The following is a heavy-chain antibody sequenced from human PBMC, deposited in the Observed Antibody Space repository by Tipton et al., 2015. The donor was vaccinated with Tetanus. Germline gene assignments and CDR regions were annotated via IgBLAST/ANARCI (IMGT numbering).Heavy chain of an antibody. CDR1: GGSIRSSSYY. J-gene: IGHJ4*02. Sequence: TLSLTCTVSGGSIRSSSYYWGWIRQPPGKGLEWIGTIYSGGSTYYNPSLKSRVTTSVDTSKNQFSLKLTSVTAADTAVYYCARWIAVTGTDFDFWGQGTLVTVSS. D-gene: IGHD6-19*01. CDR3: ARWIAVTGTDFDF. V-gene: IGHV4-39*01. CDR2: IYSGGST.